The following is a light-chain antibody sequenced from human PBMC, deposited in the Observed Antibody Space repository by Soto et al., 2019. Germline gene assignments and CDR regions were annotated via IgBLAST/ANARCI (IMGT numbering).Light chain of an antibody. Sequence: DIQMTQSPFTLSASVGDRVTITCRASQSISRWLAWYQQKPGKAPKLLIYRASSLESGVPSRFSGSGSGTEFTLTISGLQSDDSATYFCQQYQTWTFGQGTKVEIK. CDR2: RAS. CDR1: QSISRW. J-gene: IGKJ1*01. V-gene: IGKV1-5*03. CDR3: QQYQTWT.